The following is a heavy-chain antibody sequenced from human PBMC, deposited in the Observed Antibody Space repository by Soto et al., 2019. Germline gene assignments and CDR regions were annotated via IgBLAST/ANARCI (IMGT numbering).Heavy chain of an antibody. Sequence: QVQLVDSGGGVVQPGKSLRLSCVASGFTFTTFAMHWVRQAPGKGLEWVAAISANGYNQYYGHSVKGRFTISRDDSRKTMNLKWNSARLDDTAGFYCVRDAAVVGRGATCYVPLHHWGHGTLVNVS. V-gene: IGHV3-30*04. CDR3: VRDAAVVGRGATCYVPLHH. D-gene: IGHD2-2*01. CDR2: ISANGYNQ. CDR1: GFTFTTFA. J-gene: IGHJ1*01.